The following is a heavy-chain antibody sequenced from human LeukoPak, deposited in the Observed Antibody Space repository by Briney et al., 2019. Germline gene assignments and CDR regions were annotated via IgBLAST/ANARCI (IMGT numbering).Heavy chain of an antibody. V-gene: IGHV4-4*07. CDR3: ARSSRLLPYYYYYYYMDV. CDR2: IYTSGST. J-gene: IGHJ6*03. CDR1: GGSISSYY. Sequence: SETLSLTCTVSGGSISSYYWSWIRQPAGKGLEWIGRIYTSGSTNYNPSLKSRVTMSVDTSKNQFSLKLSSVTAADTAVYYCARSSRLLPYYYYYYYMDVWGKGTTVTISS. D-gene: IGHD2-21*02.